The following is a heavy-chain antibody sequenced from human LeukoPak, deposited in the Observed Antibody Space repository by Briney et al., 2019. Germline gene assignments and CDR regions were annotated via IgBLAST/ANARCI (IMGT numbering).Heavy chain of an antibody. D-gene: IGHD1-26*01. J-gene: IGHJ5*02. CDR3: AKGIGWEPTNNWFDP. CDR1: GSTFDDYA. V-gene: IGHV3-9*01. CDR2: ISWNSGSI. Sequence: GGSLRLSCAASGSTFDDYAMHWVRQAPGKGLEWVSGISWNSGSIGYADSVKGRFTISRDNAKNSLYLQMNSLRAEDTALYYCAKGIGWEPTNNWFDPWGQGTLVTVSS.